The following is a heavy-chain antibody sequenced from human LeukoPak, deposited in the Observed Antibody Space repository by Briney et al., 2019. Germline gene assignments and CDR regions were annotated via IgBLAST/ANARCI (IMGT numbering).Heavy chain of an antibody. J-gene: IGHJ5*02. CDR3: ARDSTYYDILTGYTTLNWFDP. CDR1: GGTFSSYA. D-gene: IGHD3-9*01. Sequence: SVTVSCKASGGTFSSYAISWVRQAPGQGLEWMGGIIPIFGTANYAQKFQGRVTITADESTSTAYMELSSLRSEDTTVYYCARDSTYYDILTGYTTLNWFDPWGQGTLVTVSS. CDR2: IIPIFGTA. V-gene: IGHV1-69*01.